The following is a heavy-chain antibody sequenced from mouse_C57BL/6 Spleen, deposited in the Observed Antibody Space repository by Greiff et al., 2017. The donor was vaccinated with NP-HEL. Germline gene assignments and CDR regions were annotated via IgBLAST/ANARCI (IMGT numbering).Heavy chain of an antibody. V-gene: IGHV14-3*01. CDR2: IDPANGNT. CDR3: ARDYYGSSYVRWYFDV. CDR1: GFNIKNTY. J-gene: IGHJ1*03. D-gene: IGHD1-1*01. Sequence: VQLKESVAELVRPGASVKLSCTASGFNIKNTYMHWVKQRPEQGLEWIGRIDPANGNTKYAPKFPGKATITADTSSNTAYLQLSSLTSEDTAIYYCARDYYGSSYVRWYFDVWGTGTTVTVSS.